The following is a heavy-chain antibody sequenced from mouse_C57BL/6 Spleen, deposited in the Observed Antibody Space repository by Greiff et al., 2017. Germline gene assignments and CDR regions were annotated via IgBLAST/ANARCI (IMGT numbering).Heavy chain of an antibody. CDR1: GFNIKNTY. CDR3: ASDDYLDAMDY. CDR2: IDPANGNT. D-gene: IGHD2-4*01. J-gene: IGHJ4*01. V-gene: IGHV14-3*01. Sequence: EVMLVESVAELVRPGASVKLSCTASGFNIKNTYMHWVKQRPEQGLEWIGRIDPANGNTKYAPKFQGKATITADTSSNTAYLQLSRLTSEDTAIYYCASDDYLDAMDYWGQGTSVTVSS.